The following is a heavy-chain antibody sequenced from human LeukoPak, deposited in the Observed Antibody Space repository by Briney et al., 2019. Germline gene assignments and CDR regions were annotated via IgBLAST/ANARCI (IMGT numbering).Heavy chain of an antibody. Sequence: GASVKVSCKTSDYTFSNYGITWVGQALGQGLGGMGWISAYTGNTTFAQKFQGRVTMTTDTTSSTAYMELRSLTSDDTAVYYCARDREAYQLLHPAWFDPWGQGTLVIVSS. V-gene: IGHV1-18*01. CDR3: ARDREAYQLLHPAWFDP. J-gene: IGHJ5*02. CDR2: ISAYTGNT. D-gene: IGHD1-1*01. CDR1: DYTFSNYG.